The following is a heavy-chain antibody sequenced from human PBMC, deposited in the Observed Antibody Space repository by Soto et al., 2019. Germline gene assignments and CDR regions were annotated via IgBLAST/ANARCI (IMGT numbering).Heavy chain of an antibody. J-gene: IGHJ3*02. CDR3: ARGGSSDWQVALDI. CDR1: AGSFSHYY. D-gene: IGHD6-19*01. CDR2: IKHSGSS. V-gene: IGHV4-34*01. Sequence: SETLSLTCAVYAGSFSHYYWNWIRQSPGPGREWIGKIKHSGSSNYNPSLRRRVSISVDMSENQFGLRLTSVSATDTAVYYCARGGSSDWQVALDIWGQGTMLTVLQ.